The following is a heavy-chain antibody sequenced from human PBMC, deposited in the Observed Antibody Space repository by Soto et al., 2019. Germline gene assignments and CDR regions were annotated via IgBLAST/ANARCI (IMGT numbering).Heavy chain of an antibody. CDR3: ARESDPIYGDYEDFDY. CDR1: GYTFTSYG. D-gene: IGHD4-17*01. V-gene: IGHV1-18*01. Sequence: QVQLVQSGAEVKKPGASVKVSCKASGYTFTSYGISWVRQAPGQGLEWMGWISAYNGNTNYAQKLQGRVTMTTDTXTXXAYMELRSLRSDDTAVYYCARESDPIYGDYEDFDYWGQGTLVTVSS. CDR2: ISAYNGNT. J-gene: IGHJ4*02.